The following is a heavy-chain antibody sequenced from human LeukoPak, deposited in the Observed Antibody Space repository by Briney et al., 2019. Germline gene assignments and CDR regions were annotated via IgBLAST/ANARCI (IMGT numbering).Heavy chain of an antibody. J-gene: IGHJ4*02. CDR2: TYYRSKWYT. CDR3: ARSTGPIDY. D-gene: IGHD1-1*01. Sequence: SQTLSLTCAISGDSVSSNSAAWNRIRQSPSRGLEWLGRTYYRSKWYTYYAASVKGRIAINRDTSKNQFSLQLNSVTPEDTAVYYCARSTGPIDYWGQGTLVTVSS. CDR1: GDSVSSNSAA. V-gene: IGHV6-1*01.